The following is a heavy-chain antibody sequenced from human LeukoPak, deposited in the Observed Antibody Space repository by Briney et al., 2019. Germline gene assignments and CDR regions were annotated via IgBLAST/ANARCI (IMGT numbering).Heavy chain of an antibody. CDR2: ISYDGSNK. D-gene: IGHD5-12*01. J-gene: IGHJ4*02. CDR1: GFTFSSYA. V-gene: IGHV3-30*04. CDR3: AKDRAALVDIVATTPMQF. Sequence: GGSLRLSCAASGFTFSSYAMHWVRQAPGKGLEWVAVISYDGSNKYYADSVKGRFTISRDNSKNTLYLQMNSLRAEDTAVYYCAKDRAALVDIVATTPMQFWGQGTLVTVSS.